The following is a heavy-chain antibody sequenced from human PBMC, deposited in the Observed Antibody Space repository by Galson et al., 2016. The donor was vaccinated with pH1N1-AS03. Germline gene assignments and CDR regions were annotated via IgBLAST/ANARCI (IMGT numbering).Heavy chain of an antibody. D-gene: IGHD6-13*01. CDR2: IRSDGSVK. Sequence: SLRLSCAASGFTFNRYGMHWVRQAPGKGLEWVAFIRSDGSVKYYEDSVKGRFAISRDNSNNTLSLQMNSLRPEDTAVYYCAKTVEYTSSWNPFDYGGQGTLVTVSS. J-gene: IGHJ4*02. CDR1: GFTFNRYG. CDR3: AKTVEYTSSWNPFDY. V-gene: IGHV3-30*02.